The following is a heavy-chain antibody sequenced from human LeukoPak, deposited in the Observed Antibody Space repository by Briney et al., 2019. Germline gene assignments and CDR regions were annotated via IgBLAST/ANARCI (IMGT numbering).Heavy chain of an antibody. CDR1: GYTFTSYD. CDR2: MNPNSGNT. CDR3: ARGITVAARRVLGY. Sequence: ASVKVSCKASGYTFTSYDINWVRQATGQGLEWMGWMNPNSGNTGYAQKFQGRVTMTRNTSISTAYMELSSLRSEDTAVYYCARGITVAARRVLGYWGQGTLVTVSS. D-gene: IGHD6-19*01. J-gene: IGHJ4*02. V-gene: IGHV1-8*01.